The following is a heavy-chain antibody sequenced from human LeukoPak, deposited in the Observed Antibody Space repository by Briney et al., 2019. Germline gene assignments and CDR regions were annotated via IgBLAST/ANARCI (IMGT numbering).Heavy chain of an antibody. CDR3: ARSLSGYYDSSDSPVGYSDF. CDR1: GDSVSSNSAA. CDR2: TYYRSKWYN. Sequence: SQTLSLTCAIPGDSVSSNSAAWNWIRQSPSRGLEWLGRTYYRSKWYNDYAVSVKSRITINPDTSKNQFSLQLNSATPEDTAVYYCARSLSGYYDSSDSPVGYSDFWGQGTLVTVSS. J-gene: IGHJ4*02. V-gene: IGHV6-1*01. D-gene: IGHD3-22*01.